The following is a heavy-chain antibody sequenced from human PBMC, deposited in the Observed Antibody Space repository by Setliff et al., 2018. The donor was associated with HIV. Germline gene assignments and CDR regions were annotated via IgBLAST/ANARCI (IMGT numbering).Heavy chain of an antibody. CDR3: ARNSQKGIQPLLLAS. V-gene: IGHV4-39*07. CDR2: VYYSGST. D-gene: IGHD1-1*01. Sequence: LSLTCTVSGGSISSSGPGYYWGWVRQAPGGGLEWIGSVYYSGSTYYNPSLKSRVTISLDTSKNQFSLMLDSVTAADTAVYYCARNSQKGIQPLLLASWGPGTLVTVSS. J-gene: IGHJ4*02. CDR1: GGSISSSGPGYY.